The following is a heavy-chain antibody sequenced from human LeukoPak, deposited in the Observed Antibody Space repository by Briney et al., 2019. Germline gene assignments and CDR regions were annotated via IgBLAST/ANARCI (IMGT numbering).Heavy chain of an antibody. CDR3: AGYDILTGYFDY. D-gene: IGHD3-9*01. Sequence: SETLSLTCSVSGGSISNYYWSWIRQPPGKGLEWIGYIYYSGSTNYNPSLKSRVTISVDTSKNQFSLKLSSVTAADTAVYHCAGYDILTGYFDYWGQGTLVTVSS. V-gene: IGHV4-59*08. J-gene: IGHJ4*02. CDR2: IYYSGST. CDR1: GGSISNYY.